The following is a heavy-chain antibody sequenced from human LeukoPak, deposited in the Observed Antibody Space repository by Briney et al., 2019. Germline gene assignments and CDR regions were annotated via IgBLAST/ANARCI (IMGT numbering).Heavy chain of an antibody. CDR2: ISYDGSNK. CDR1: GFTFSSYA. D-gene: IGHD5-12*01. Sequence: GGSLRLSCAASGFTFSSYAMHWVRQAPGKGLEWVAVISYDGSNKYYADSVKGRFTISRDNSKNTLYLQMNSLRAEDTAVYYCAKDGSMGLVATTTTYFDYWGQGTLVTVSS. V-gene: IGHV3-30*04. CDR3: AKDGSMGLVATTTTYFDY. J-gene: IGHJ4*02.